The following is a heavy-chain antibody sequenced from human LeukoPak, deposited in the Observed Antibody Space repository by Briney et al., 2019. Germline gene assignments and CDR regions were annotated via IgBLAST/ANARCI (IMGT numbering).Heavy chain of an antibody. CDR3: ASRQNLYR. CDR1: GYSINNSSY. J-gene: IGHJ4*02. D-gene: IGHD2/OR15-2a*01. CDR2: VYHVGTT. Sequence: SGTLSLTCSVSGYSINNSSYWGWIRQPPGKGLEWIATVYHVGTTFYNPSLKSRIRISADASKNVVSLRLTSVTAADTAVYFCASRQNLYRWGQGTLVVVSS. V-gene: IGHV4-38-2*01.